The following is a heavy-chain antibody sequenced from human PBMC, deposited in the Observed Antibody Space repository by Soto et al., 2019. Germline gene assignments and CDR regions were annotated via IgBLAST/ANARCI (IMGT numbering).Heavy chain of an antibody. Sequence: SETLSLTCAVYGGSFSGYYWSWIRQPPGKGLEWIGEINHSGSTNYNPSLKSRVTISVDTSKNQFSLKLSSVTAADTAVYYCARGSCSGGSCYWTWFDPWGQGTLVTVSS. V-gene: IGHV4-34*01. CDR3: ARGSCSGGSCYWTWFDP. CDR2: INHSGST. J-gene: IGHJ5*02. CDR1: GGSFSGYY. D-gene: IGHD2-15*01.